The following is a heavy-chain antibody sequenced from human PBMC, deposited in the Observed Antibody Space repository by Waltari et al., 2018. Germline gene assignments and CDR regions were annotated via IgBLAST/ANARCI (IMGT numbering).Heavy chain of an antibody. CDR2: TDPRDSYT. J-gene: IGHJ4*02. D-gene: IGHD1-1*01. Sequence: EVQLVQSGAEVKKPGESLRISCKASGYSFTSKWISWVRQMPGKGLEWMGKTDPRDSYTNYSPSFQGHVTFSVDKSISTAYLQWHSLRASDTAMYYCARRTDPGTYFDYWGQGALVTVSS. CDR1: GYSFTSKW. CDR3: ARRTDPGTYFDY. V-gene: IGHV5-10-1*03.